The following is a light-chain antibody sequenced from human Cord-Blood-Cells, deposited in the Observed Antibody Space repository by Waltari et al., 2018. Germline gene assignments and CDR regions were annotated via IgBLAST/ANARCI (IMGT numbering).Light chain of an antibody. CDR1: SSAVGGYNY. CDR3: SSYTSSSTHNYV. CDR2: DVS. V-gene: IGLV2-14*03. J-gene: IGLJ1*01. Sequence: QSALTQPASVSGSPGQSITISCTGTSSAVGGYNYVSWYQQHPGKAPKLMIYDVSNRPSGVSTRFSGSKSGNTASLTISGLQAEDEADYYCSSYTSSSTHNYVFGTGTKVTVL.